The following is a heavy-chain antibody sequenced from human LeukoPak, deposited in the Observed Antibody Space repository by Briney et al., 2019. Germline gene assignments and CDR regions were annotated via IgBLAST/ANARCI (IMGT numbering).Heavy chain of an antibody. CDR2: INPNSGGT. CDR1: GYTFTGYY. V-gene: IGHV1-2*02. Sequence: ASVKVSCKASGYTFTGYYMHRVRQAPGQGLEWMGWINPNSGGTNYAQKFQGRVTMTRDTSISTAYMELSRLRSDDTAVYYCARDQDFWSGYFGYWGQGTLVTVSS. D-gene: IGHD3-3*01. J-gene: IGHJ4*02. CDR3: ARDQDFWSGYFGY.